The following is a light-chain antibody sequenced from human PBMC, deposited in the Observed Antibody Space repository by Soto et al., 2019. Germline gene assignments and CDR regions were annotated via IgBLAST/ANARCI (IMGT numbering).Light chain of an antibody. CDR2: GAS. CDR1: QSVSSSY. CDR3: QQFSSYPLT. Sequence: EIVLTQSPGTLSLSPGARATLSCRASQSVSSSYLAWYQQKPGQAPRLLIYGASNRATGIPDRFSGSGSGTDFTLTISRLEPEDFAVYYCQQFSSYPLTFGGGTKVDIK. V-gene: IGKV3-20*01. J-gene: IGKJ4*01.